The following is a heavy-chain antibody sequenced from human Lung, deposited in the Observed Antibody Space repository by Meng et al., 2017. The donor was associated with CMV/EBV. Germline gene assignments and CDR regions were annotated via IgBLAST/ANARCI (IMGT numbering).Heavy chain of an antibody. Sequence: KASGYTFTSYDINWVRQATGQELEWMGWMNPKSGNTGYALKFQGRVTMTRNTSINTAYMELSSLRSEDTAVYYCARGLGPSYADRDYWGQGTLVTVSS. CDR1: GYTFTSYD. J-gene: IGHJ4*02. V-gene: IGHV1-8*01. CDR3: ARGLGPSYADRDY. D-gene: IGHD4-17*01. CDR2: MNPKSGNT.